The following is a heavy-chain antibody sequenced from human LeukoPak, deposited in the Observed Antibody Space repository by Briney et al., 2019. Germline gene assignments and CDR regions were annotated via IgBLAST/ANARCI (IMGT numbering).Heavy chain of an antibody. D-gene: IGHD3-10*01. V-gene: IGHV4-38-2*02. J-gene: IGHJ4*02. CDR2: IYHSGTT. Sequence: SETLSLTCTVSGYSISTSYYWGWIRQPPGKGLEWIGSIYHSGTTYNPSLKSRVTISVDTSKNQFSLKLSSVTAADTAVYYCARVGVVRGVIIPFDYWGQGTLVTVSS. CDR3: ARVGVVRGVIIPFDY. CDR1: GYSISTSYY.